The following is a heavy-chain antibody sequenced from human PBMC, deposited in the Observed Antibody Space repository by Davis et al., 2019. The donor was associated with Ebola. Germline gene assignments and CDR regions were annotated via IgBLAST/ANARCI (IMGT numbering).Heavy chain of an antibody. CDR2: TYYSSKWYN. D-gene: IGHD3/OR15-3a*01. J-gene: IGHJ4*02. V-gene: IGHV6-1*01. Sequence: PSETLSLTCAISGDSVSSAGWNWIRQSPSRGLEWLGRTYYSSKWYNDYAPSVKSRITINPDTSKNQFSLQLNSVTPEDTAVYYCVRLAWTPKGFDYWGQGTLVTVSS. CDR1: GDSVSSAG. CDR3: VRLAWTPKGFDY.